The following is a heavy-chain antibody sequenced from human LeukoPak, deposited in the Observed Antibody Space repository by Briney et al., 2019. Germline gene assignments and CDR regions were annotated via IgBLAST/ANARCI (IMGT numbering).Heavy chain of an antibody. J-gene: IGHJ4*02. CDR1: GYSISSGYY. D-gene: IGHD3-3*01. V-gene: IGHV4-38-2*02. CDR3: ARGRFLEWFPMYYFDY. CDR2: INHSGST. Sequence: PSEALSLTCTVSGYSISSGYYWGWIRQPPGKGMEWIGEINHSGSTNYNPSLKSRVTISVDTSKNQFSLKLSSVTAADTAVYYCARGRFLEWFPMYYFDYWGQGTLVTVSS.